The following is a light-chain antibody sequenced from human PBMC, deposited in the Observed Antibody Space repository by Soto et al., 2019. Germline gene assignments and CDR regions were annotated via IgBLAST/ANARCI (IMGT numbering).Light chain of an antibody. CDR1: QSISTY. V-gene: IGKV1-39*01. CDR3: QPTYITPLT. CDR2: AAS. Sequence: DIQMTQSPSSLSASVGDRVTITCRASQSISTYLNWYQQKPGKAPNLLIYAASTLQNGVSSRISGSGSGTDFTLTISSLQPEDFATYFCQPTYITPLTFGQGTRLEIK. J-gene: IGKJ5*01.